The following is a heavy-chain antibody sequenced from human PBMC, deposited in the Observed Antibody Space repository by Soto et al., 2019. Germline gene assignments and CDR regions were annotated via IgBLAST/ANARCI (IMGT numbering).Heavy chain of an antibody. CDR3: ARDLAGDYGALDT. CDR1: GFSFGSYG. D-gene: IGHD3-10*01. J-gene: IGHJ3*02. CDR2: IWYDGSNK. Sequence: PGGSLRLSCAPSGFSFGSYGIHWARQAPGKGLEWVAVIWYDGSNKVYADSVKGRFTISRDNSKNTLYLQMNSLRAEDTAVYYCARDLAGDYGALDTWGQGTMVTVSS. V-gene: IGHV3-33*01.